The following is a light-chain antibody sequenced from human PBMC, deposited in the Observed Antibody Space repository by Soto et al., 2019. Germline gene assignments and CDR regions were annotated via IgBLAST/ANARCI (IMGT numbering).Light chain of an antibody. J-gene: IGKJ3*01. CDR2: GVS. V-gene: IGKV3-20*01. CDR3: QQYGSSPPFT. CDR1: QSVTSTF. Sequence: EIVLTQSPDILSLSPGDRASLSCRASQSVTSTFLAWYQQKPGQAPRLLIYGVSSRATGIPDRFSGSGSGTDFTLTISSLEPEDFVVYYCQQYGSSPPFTFGPGTKVGLK.